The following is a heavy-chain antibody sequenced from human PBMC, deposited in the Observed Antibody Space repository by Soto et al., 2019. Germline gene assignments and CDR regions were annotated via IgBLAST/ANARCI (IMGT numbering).Heavy chain of an antibody. J-gene: IGHJ4*02. CDR3: ASGITIFGVVIAPSFDY. Sequence: SVKVSCKASGGTFSSYTISWVRQAPGQGLEWMGRIIPILGIANYAQKFQGRVTITADKSTSTAYMELSSLRSEDTAVYYCASGITIFGVVIAPSFDYWGQGTLVTVSS. CDR1: GGTFSSYT. V-gene: IGHV1-69*02. CDR2: IIPILGIA. D-gene: IGHD3-3*01.